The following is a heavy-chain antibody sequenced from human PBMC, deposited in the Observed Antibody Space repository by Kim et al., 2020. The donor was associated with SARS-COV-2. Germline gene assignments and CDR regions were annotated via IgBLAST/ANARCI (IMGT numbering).Heavy chain of an antibody. V-gene: IGHV1-69*13. J-gene: IGHJ6*02. CDR3: ARDQLDYDILTGYARALYYYYGMDV. CDR2: IIPIFGTA. CDR1: GGTFSSYA. Sequence: SVKVSCKASGGTFSSYAISWVRQAPGQGLEWMGGIIPIFGTANYAQKFQGRVTITADESTSTAYMELSSLRSEDTAVYYCARDQLDYDILTGYARALYYYYGMDVWGQGTTVTVSS. D-gene: IGHD3-9*01.